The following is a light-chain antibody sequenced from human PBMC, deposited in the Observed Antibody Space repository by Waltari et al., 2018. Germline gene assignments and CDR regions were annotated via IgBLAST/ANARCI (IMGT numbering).Light chain of an antibody. J-gene: IGLJ3*02. CDR2: RNN. Sequence: QSVLTQPPSASGTPGQRVTISCSGSSSNIGSNYVYWYQQLPGTAPKLHIYRNNQRPSWVPDRFSGSKSGTSAALAISGRRSEDEADYYCAAWDDSLSDYWVFGGGTKLTVL. CDR3: AAWDDSLSDYWV. V-gene: IGLV1-47*01. CDR1: SSNIGSNY.